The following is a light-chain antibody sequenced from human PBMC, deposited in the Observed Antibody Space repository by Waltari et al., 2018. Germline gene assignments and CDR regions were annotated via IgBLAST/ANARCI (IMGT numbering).Light chain of an antibody. J-gene: IGKJ3*01. V-gene: IGKV1-33*01. Sequence: DIQMTQSPSSLSASVGDRVTITCQASQDISNYLNWYQQKPGKAPKLLIYDASNLETGVPSRFSGSGSGTDFTFTISSLQPEDIATYYCQHYDNLLVTFGPGTKVDIK. CDR3: QHYDNLLVT. CDR2: DAS. CDR1: QDISNY.